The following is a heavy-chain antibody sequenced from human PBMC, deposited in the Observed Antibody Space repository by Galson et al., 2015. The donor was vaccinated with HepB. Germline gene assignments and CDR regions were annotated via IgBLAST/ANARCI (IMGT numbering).Heavy chain of an antibody. Sequence: SLRLSCAASGFTFSSYAMSWVRQAPGKGLEWVSAISGSGGSTYYADSVKGRFTISRDNSKNMLYLQMNSLRAEDTAVYYCAKVAVSIAAAGTELENDYWGQGTPVTVSS. CDR2: ISGSGGST. CDR1: GFTFSSYA. J-gene: IGHJ4*02. CDR3: AKVAVSIAAAGTELENDY. V-gene: IGHV3-23*01. D-gene: IGHD6-13*01.